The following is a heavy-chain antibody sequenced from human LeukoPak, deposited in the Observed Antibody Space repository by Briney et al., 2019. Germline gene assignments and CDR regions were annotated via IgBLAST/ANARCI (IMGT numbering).Heavy chain of an antibody. J-gene: IGHJ6*03. CDR2: IYTSGST. CDR3: ARDGVIPAAKIYYYYYMDV. D-gene: IGHD2-2*01. V-gene: IGHV4-61*02. Sequence: SETLSLTCTVSGGSISSGSYYWSWIRQPAGKGLEWIGRIYTSGSTNYNPSLKSRVTISVDTSKNQFSLKLSSVTAADTAVYYRARDGVIPAAKIYYYYYMDVWGKGTTVTVSS. CDR1: GGSISSGSYY.